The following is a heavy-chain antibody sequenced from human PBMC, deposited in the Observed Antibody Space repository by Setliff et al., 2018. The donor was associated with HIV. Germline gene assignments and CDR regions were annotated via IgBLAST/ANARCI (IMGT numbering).Heavy chain of an antibody. D-gene: IGHD6-6*01. CDR3: ARLSSYRSSSYYFDY. Sequence: ASVKVSCKASRYTFSTYAFHWVRQAPGQRLEWMGWINAANGDTKYSQKFQGRVTITRDKSASTAYMELSSLRFEDTAVYHCARLSSYRSSSYYFDYWGQGALVTVSS. CDR1: RYTFSTYA. J-gene: IGHJ4*02. V-gene: IGHV1-3*01. CDR2: INAANGDT.